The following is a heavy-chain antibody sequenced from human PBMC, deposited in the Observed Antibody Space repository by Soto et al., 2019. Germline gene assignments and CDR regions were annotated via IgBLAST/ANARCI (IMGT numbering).Heavy chain of an antibody. CDR1: GYTFTSYY. CDR3: ARGNIVVVVAANNWFDP. V-gene: IGHV1-46*01. D-gene: IGHD2-15*01. Sequence: QVQLVQSGAEVKKPGASVKVSCKASGYTFTSYYMHWVRQAPGQGLEWMGIINPSGGSTSYAQKFQGRVTMTSDTSTSTVYMELSSLRSEDTAVYYCARGNIVVVVAANNWFDPWGQGTLVTVSS. CDR2: INPSGGST. J-gene: IGHJ5*02.